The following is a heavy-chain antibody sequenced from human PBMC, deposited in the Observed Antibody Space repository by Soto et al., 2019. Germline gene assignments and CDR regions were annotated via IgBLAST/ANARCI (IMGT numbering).Heavy chain of an antibody. CDR1: GFTFSSYA. Sequence: GGSLRLSCAASGFTFSSYAMSWVRQAPGKGLEWVSAISGSGGSTYYADSVKGRFTISIDNSKNTLYLQMNSLRAEDTAVYYCAKLLSHSTVTYYFNYWGQGTLVTVSS. J-gene: IGHJ4*02. CDR2: ISGSGGST. V-gene: IGHV3-23*01. CDR3: AKLLSHSTVTYYFNY. D-gene: IGHD6-13*01.